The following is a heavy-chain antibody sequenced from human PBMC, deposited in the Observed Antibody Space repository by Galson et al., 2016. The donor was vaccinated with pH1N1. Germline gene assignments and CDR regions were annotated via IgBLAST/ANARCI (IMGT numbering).Heavy chain of an antibody. V-gene: IGHV2-70*01. CDR2: IDWDDNK. CDR3: ARIRYGDYSHYCEY. J-gene: IGHJ4*02. Sequence: PALVKPTQTLTLTCTFSGFSLSTSGMCVSWIRQPPGKALEWLALIDWDDNKYYSTSLKTRLTISKDTSKNHVVLTMTNMDPVDTATYYCARIRYGDYSHYCEYWGQGTLVTVSS. CDR1: GFSLSTSGMC. D-gene: IGHD4-17*01.